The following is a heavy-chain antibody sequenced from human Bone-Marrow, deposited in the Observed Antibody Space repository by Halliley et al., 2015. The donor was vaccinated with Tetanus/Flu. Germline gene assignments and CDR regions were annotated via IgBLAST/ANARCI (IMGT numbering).Heavy chain of an antibody. J-gene: IGHJ4*02. CDR2: INRRGVT. D-gene: IGHD4-17*01. Sequence: GGVGEINRRGVTNYTPSLKGRVTIAVDTSKNQISLNLNSVTAADTAVYYCARALNGDYLLFYDFWGQGALVTVSS. CDR3: ARALNGDYLLFYDF. V-gene: IGHV4-34*01.